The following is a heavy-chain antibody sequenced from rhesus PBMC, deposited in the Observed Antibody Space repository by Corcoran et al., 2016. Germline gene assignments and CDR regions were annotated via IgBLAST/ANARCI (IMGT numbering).Heavy chain of an antibody. J-gene: IGHJ4*01. V-gene: IGHV4-127*01. CDR2: IGGSSGST. CDR1: GYSIRSGYG. Sequence: QVQLQESGPGLVKPSETLSLTCAVSGYSIRSGYGWSWIRQPPGKGLEWIGYIGGSSGSTNYNPSLKSRVTISKATSKNQFSLKLSSVTAADTAVYYCARTNWNYYFDYWGQGVLVTVSS. D-gene: IGHD1-26*01. CDR3: ARTNWNYYFDY.